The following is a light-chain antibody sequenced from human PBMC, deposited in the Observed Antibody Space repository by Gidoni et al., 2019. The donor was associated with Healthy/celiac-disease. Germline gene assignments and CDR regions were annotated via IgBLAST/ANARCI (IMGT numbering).Light chain of an antibody. J-gene: IGKJ1*01. CDR2: DAS. Sequence: EIVLTQSPATLSLSPGERATLSCRASQSVSSYLAWYQQKPGQAPRLLIYDASNRATGIPARFSGSGSGTDFTLTISSLEPEDFAVYYGQQRSNLWTFGQGTKVEIK. CDR3: QQRSNLWT. V-gene: IGKV3-11*01. CDR1: QSVSSY.